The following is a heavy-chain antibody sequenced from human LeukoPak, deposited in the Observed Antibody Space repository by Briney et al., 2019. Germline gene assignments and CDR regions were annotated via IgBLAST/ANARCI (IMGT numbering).Heavy chain of an antibody. V-gene: IGHV1-46*01. CDR2: INPSGGST. CDR1: GYTFTGYY. D-gene: IGHD4-11*01. J-gene: IGHJ4*02. Sequence: GASVKVSCKASGYTFTGYYMHWVRQAPGQGLEWMGIINPSGGSTSYAQKFQGRVTMTRDTSTSTVYMELRSPRSEDTAVYYCARLDPRDGISKDYWGQGTLVTVSS. CDR3: ARLDPRDGISKDY.